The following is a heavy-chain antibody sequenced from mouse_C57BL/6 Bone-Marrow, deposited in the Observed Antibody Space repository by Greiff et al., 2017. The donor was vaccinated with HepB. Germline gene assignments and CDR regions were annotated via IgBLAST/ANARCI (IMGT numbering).Heavy chain of an antibody. J-gene: IGHJ4*01. CDR1: GFTFSSYA. CDR3: ARDKRNGNYPFFYAMDY. CDR2: ISDGGSYT. V-gene: IGHV5-4*01. D-gene: IGHD2-1*01. Sequence: EVQLVESGGGLVKPGGSLKLSCAASGFTFSSYAMSWVRQTPEKRLEWVATISDGGSYTYYPDNVKGRFTISRDNAKNNLYLQMSHLKSEDTAMYYCARDKRNGNYPFFYAMDYWGQGTSVTVSS.